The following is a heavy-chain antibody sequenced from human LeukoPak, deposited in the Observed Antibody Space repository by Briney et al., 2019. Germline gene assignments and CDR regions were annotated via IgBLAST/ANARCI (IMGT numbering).Heavy chain of an antibody. CDR2: IYTSGST. V-gene: IGHV4-4*07. CDR3: ARDMHYYDSSGYYPPLGY. Sequence: PSETLSLTCTVSGGPISSYYWSWIRQPAGKGLEWIGRIYTSGSTNYNPSLKSRVTMSVDTSKNQFSLKLSSVTAADTAVYYCARDMHYYDSSGYYPPLGYWGQGTLVTVSS. D-gene: IGHD3-22*01. J-gene: IGHJ4*02. CDR1: GGPISSYY.